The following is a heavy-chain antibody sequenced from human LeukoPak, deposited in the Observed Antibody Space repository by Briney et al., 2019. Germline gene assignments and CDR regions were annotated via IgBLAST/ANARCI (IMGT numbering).Heavy chain of an antibody. V-gene: IGHV4-61*05. CDR2: IYYSGST. J-gene: IGHJ4*02. CDR3: ARCITAAEMDY. CDR1: GGSISSSSYY. Sequence: PSETLSLTCTVSGGSISSSSYYWGWIRQPPGKGLEWIGYIYYSGSTNYNPSLKSRVTISVDTSKNQFSLKLSSVTAADTAVYYCARCITAAEMDYWGQGTLVTVSS. D-gene: IGHD6-13*01.